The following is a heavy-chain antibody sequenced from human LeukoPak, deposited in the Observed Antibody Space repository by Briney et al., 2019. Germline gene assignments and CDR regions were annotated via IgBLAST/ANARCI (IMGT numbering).Heavy chain of an antibody. J-gene: IGHJ5*02. V-gene: IGHV3-74*01. CDR1: GFTFSSYW. CDR2: RSIT. CDR3: AKGLYASSP. Sequence: GGSLRLSCAASGFTFSSYWMHWVRQAPGRGLVWVSRRSITSYADSVKGRFTISRDNAKNTLYLQMNSLSVEDTAIYYCAKGLYASSPWGLGTRVTVSS. D-gene: IGHD2-8*01.